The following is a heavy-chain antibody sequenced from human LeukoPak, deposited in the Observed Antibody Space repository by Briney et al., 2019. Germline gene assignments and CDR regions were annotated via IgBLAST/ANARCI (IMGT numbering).Heavy chain of an antibody. V-gene: IGHV1-2*04. D-gene: IGHD3-22*01. CDR1: GYTFTGYY. Sequence: ASVKVSCKASGYTFTGYYMHWVRQAPGQGLEWMGWINPNSGGTNYAQKFQGWVTMTRDTSISTAYMELSRLRSDDTAVYYCARDLLTTYYYGSSGYRWNAFDIWGQGTMVTVSS. CDR2: INPNSGGT. CDR3: ARDLLTTYYYGSSGYRWNAFDI. J-gene: IGHJ3*02.